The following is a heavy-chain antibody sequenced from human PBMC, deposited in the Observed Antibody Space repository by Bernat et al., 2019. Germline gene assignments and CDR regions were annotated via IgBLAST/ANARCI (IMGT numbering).Heavy chain of an antibody. J-gene: IGHJ4*02. CDR2: ISTDGSTT. V-gene: IGHV3-74*01. Sequence: EERLAESGGGLAQPGGSLRLSCAASGFTFSRYWMHWVRQAPGKGLVWVSRISTDGSTTNYADSVKGRFTISRDNAKNTLYLQMNSLRVEDTAVYYCVRLLDRDYWGQGTLVTVSS. CDR1: GFTFSRYW. D-gene: IGHD3-3*01. CDR3: VRLLDRDY.